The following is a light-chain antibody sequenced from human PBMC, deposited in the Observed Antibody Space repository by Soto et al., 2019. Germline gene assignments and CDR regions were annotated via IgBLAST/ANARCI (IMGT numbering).Light chain of an antibody. V-gene: IGLV3-21*04. CDR2: YDS. J-gene: IGLJ6*01. CDR1: NIGSKS. Sequence: SYELTQPPSVSVAPGKTARITCGGNNIGSKSVHWYQQKPGQAPVLVIYYDSDRPSAIPERFSGSNSGNTATLTISRVEAGDEADYYCQVWDSSSDHRNVFGSGTKLTVL. CDR3: QVWDSSSDHRNV.